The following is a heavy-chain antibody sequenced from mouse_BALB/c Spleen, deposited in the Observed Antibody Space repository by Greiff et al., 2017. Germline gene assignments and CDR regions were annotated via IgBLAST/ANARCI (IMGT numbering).Heavy chain of an antibody. CDR3: ARDYGSPLYAMDY. V-gene: IGHV1-20*02. D-gene: IGHD1-1*01. Sequence: VQLQQSGPELVKPGASVKISCKASGYSFTGYFMNWVMQSHGKSLEWIGRINPYNGDTFYNQKFKGKATLTVDKSSSTAHMELRSLASEDSAVYYCARDYGSPLYAMDYWGQGTSVTVSS. J-gene: IGHJ4*01. CDR2: INPYNGDT. CDR1: GYSFTGYF.